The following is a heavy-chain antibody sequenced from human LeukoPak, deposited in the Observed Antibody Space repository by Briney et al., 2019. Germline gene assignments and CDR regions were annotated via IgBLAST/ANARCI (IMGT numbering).Heavy chain of an antibody. CDR2: ISETGAIT. J-gene: IGHJ4*02. Sequence: GGSLRLSCAASGFTFTSYPMTWVRQAPGKGLEWVSSISETGAITNYADSVKGRSTISRDNSKNTLYLQMSSLRAEDAAVYFCAKYIGPSRRIFDYWGQGTLVAVSS. D-gene: IGHD2/OR15-2a*01. CDR1: GFTFTSYP. V-gene: IGHV3-23*01. CDR3: AKYIGPSRRIFDY.